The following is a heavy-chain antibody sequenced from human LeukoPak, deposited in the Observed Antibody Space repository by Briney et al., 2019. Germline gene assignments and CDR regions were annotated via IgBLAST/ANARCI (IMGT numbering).Heavy chain of an antibody. J-gene: IGHJ4*02. CDR2: IIPIFGIA. D-gene: IGHD5-24*01. CDR3: ARGDGYGYYFDY. CDR1: GGTFSSYA. Sequence: SVKVSCKASGGTFSSYAISWVRQAHGQGLEWMGRIIPIFGIANYAQKFQGRVTITADKSTSTAYMELSSLRSEDTAVYYCARGDGYGYYFDYWGQGTLVTVSS. V-gene: IGHV1-69*04.